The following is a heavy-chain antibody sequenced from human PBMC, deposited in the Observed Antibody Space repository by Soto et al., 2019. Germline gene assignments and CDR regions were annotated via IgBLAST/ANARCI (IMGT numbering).Heavy chain of an antibody. D-gene: IGHD1-1*01. Sequence: GGSLRLSCAASGFTFSSYWMSWVRQAPGKGLEWVANIKQDGSEKYYVDSVKGRFTISRDNAKNSLYLQMNSLRAEDTAVYYCARLGTVPTSSFDYWGQGTLVTVSS. CDR2: IKQDGSEK. CDR3: ARLGTVPTSSFDY. V-gene: IGHV3-7*01. J-gene: IGHJ4*02. CDR1: GFTFSSYW.